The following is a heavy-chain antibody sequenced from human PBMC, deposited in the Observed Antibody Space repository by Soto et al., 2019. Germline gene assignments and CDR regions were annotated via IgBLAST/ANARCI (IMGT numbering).Heavy chain of an antibody. CDR1: GDSLIGLA. V-gene: IGHV1-24*01. D-gene: IGHD3-22*01. CDR3: ATVYDSRGYYYISYPSAI. Sequence: ASVKVSCKVSGDSLIGLAMHWVRQAPGKGLEWMGGFDLEDGETIYAQKFQGRVTMTEDTSTDTGYMELSSLRSEDTAIYYCATVYDSRGYYYISYPSAIWGQGKMVTVSS. J-gene: IGHJ3*02. CDR2: FDLEDGET.